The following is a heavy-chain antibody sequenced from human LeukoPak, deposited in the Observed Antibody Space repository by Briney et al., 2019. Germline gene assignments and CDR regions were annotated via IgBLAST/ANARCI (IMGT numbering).Heavy chain of an antibody. Sequence: ASVKVSCKASGYTFTSYYMHWVRQAPGQGLEWMGIINPSGGSTSYAQKFQGRVTMTRDMSTSTVYMELSSLRSEDTAVYYCARDWRRPAAGPPSFDYWGQGTLVTVSS. CDR3: ARDWRRPAAGPPSFDY. D-gene: IGHD6-13*01. CDR1: GYTFTSYY. J-gene: IGHJ4*02. V-gene: IGHV1-46*01. CDR2: INPSGGST.